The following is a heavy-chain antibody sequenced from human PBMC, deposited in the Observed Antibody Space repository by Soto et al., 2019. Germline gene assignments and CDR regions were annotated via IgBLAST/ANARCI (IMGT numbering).Heavy chain of an antibody. D-gene: IGHD1-26*01. CDR3: ARHHVRGRTIAGAAEF. J-gene: IGHJ4*02. CDR2: INHSGNT. Sequence: SETLSLTCAAYGKSLSGYYWSWIRQPPGEALEWIGEINHSGNTNYNPSLKSRVTISVDTSKNQLFLNLSSVTAADTAMYYCARHHVRGRTIAGAAEFWGQGTLVTVSS. CDR1: GKSLSGYY. V-gene: IGHV4-34*01.